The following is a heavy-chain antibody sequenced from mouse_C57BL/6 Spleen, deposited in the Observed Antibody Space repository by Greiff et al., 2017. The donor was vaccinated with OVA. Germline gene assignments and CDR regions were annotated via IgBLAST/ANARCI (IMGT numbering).Heavy chain of an antibody. CDR1: GYTFTSYW. J-gene: IGHJ3*01. CDR3: AREDLSSYGNYERAWFAY. D-gene: IGHD2-1*01. CDR2: INPSSGYT. Sequence: QVQLQQSGAELAKPGASVKLSCKASGYTFTSYWMHWVKQRPGQGLEWIGYINPSSGYTKYNQKFKDKATLTADKSSSTAYMQLSSLTYEDSAVYYCAREDLSSYGNYERAWFAYWGQGTLVTVSA. V-gene: IGHV1-7*01.